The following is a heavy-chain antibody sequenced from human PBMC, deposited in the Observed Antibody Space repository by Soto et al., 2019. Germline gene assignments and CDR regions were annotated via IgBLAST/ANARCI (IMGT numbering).Heavy chain of an antibody. CDR3: ARGVTTMVRGVKFNYYMDV. J-gene: IGHJ6*03. D-gene: IGHD3-10*01. Sequence: GKGLEWIGEINHSGSTNYNPSLKSRVTISVDTSKNQFSLKLSSVTAADTAVYYCARGVTTMVRGVKFNYYMDVWGKGTTVTVFS. CDR2: INHSGST. V-gene: IGHV4-34*01.